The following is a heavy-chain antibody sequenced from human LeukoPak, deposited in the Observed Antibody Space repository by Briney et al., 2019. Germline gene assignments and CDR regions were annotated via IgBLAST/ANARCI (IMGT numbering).Heavy chain of an antibody. CDR2: VSGNGGST. CDR1: GFTFSRYG. V-gene: IGHV3-64D*06. CDR3: VKASCSGGICYLDY. Sequence: GGSLRLSCSASGFTFSRYGMFWVRQAPGKGLEYVSDVSGNGGSTDYADSVKGRFTISRDNPKNTLYLQMSSLRAEDTAVYYRVKASCSGGICYLDYWGQGTLVTVSS. D-gene: IGHD2-15*01. J-gene: IGHJ4*02.